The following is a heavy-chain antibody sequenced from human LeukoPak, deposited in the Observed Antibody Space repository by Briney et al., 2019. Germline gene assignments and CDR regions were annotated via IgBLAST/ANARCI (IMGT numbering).Heavy chain of an antibody. CDR3: ARAPPVLYDSSGYYPGAFDI. D-gene: IGHD3-22*01. CDR2: INPSGGST. V-gene: IGHV1-46*01. CDR1: GYTFTSYY. J-gene: IGHJ3*02. Sequence: ASVKVSCKASGYTFTSYYMHWVRQAPGQGLEWMGIINPSGGSTSYAQKFQGRVTMTRDTSTSTVYMELSSPRSEDTAVYYCARAPPVLYDSSGYYPGAFDIWGQGTMVTVSS.